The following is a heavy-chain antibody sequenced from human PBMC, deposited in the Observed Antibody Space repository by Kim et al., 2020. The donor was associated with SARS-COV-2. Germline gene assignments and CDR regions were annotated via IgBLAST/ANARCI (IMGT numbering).Heavy chain of an antibody. J-gene: IGHJ4*02. CDR3: APSRSTVTQSYFDQ. V-gene: IGHV3-74*01. Sequence: YADSVKGRFTISRDNAKNTLLLQMKSLRAEDSAVYYCAPSRSTVTQSYFDQWGRGILVTVSS. D-gene: IGHD4-17*01.